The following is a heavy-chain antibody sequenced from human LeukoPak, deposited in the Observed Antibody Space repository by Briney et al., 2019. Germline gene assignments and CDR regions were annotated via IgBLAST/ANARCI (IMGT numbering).Heavy chain of an antibody. D-gene: IGHD2-2*01. CDR1: GYTFTSYG. Sequence: ASVKVSCKASGYTFTSYGISWVRQAPGQGLEWMGGISAYNGNTNYAQNLQGRVTMTSDTSTSTTYMALMSLRSDDTAVYYCARVPVLGFCSITSCFGYWGEGTLVTVSS. CDR3: ARVPVLGFCSITSCFGY. CDR2: ISAYNGNT. V-gene: IGHV1-18*01. J-gene: IGHJ4*02.